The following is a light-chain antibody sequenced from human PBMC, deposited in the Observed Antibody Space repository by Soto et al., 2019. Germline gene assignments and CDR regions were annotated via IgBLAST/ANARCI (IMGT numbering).Light chain of an antibody. J-gene: IGLJ2*01. CDR2: SNG. CDR1: SSNIGSNT. CDR3: AAWADSLNGLV. Sequence: QSALPQPPSASGTPGQRVTISCSGSSSNIGSNTVNWYQQLPGTAPNLLIYSNGHRPSGVPDRFSGSKSGTSASLAISGLQSEDEADYYCAAWADSLNGLVFGGGTQLTVL. V-gene: IGLV1-44*01.